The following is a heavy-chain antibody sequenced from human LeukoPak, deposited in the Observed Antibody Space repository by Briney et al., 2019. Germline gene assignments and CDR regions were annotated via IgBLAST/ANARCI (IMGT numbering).Heavy chain of an antibody. CDR2: IYHSGST. Sequence: PSGTLSLTCAVSGGSISSSNWWSWVRPPPGKGLEWIGEIYHSGSTNYNPSPKSRVTISVDKSKNQFSLKLSSVTAADTAVYYCATRGYYDSSGYLIKWGQGTLVTVSS. V-gene: IGHV4-4*02. CDR1: GGSISSSNW. CDR3: ATRGYYDSSGYLIK. J-gene: IGHJ4*02. D-gene: IGHD3-22*01.